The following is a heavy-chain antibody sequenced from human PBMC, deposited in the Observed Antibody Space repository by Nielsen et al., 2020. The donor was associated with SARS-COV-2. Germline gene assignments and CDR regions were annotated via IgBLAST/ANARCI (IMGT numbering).Heavy chain of an antibody. V-gene: IGHV4-31*03. Sequence: SATLSLTCTVSGGSISSGGYYWSWIRQHPGKGLEWIGYIYYSGSTYYNPSLKSRVTISVDTSKNQFSLKLSSVTAADTAVYYCARAPWSYVRVPAAWGNWFDPWGQGTLVTVSS. CDR3: ARAPWSYVRVPAAWGNWFDP. D-gene: IGHD2-2*01. CDR1: GGSISSGGYY. J-gene: IGHJ5*02. CDR2: IYYSGST.